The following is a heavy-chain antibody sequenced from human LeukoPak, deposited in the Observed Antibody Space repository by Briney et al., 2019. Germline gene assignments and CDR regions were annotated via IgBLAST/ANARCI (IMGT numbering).Heavy chain of an antibody. CDR2: ISSSSSYI. Sequence: GGSLRLSCAASGFTFSSYSMNWVRQAPGKGLEWVSSISSSSSYIYYAGSVKGRFTISRDNAKNSLYLQMNSLRAEDTAVYYCARVDTAMHWFYWGQGTLVTVSS. V-gene: IGHV3-21*01. CDR3: ARVDTAMHWFY. D-gene: IGHD5-18*01. J-gene: IGHJ4*02. CDR1: GFTFSSYS.